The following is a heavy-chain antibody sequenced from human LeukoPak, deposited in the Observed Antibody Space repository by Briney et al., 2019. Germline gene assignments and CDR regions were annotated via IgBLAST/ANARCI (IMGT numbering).Heavy chain of an antibody. CDR3: ASSPRIAARRSRLLDY. Sequence: PSESLSLTCTVSGGSISSGDYYWSWIRQPPGKGLEWIGYIYYSGSTYYNPSLKSRVTISVDTSKNQFSLKLSSVTDTDTAVYYCASSPRIAARRSRLLDYWGQGPVVTVSS. D-gene: IGHD6-6*01. CDR2: IYYSGST. V-gene: IGHV4-30-4*08. J-gene: IGHJ4*02. CDR1: GGSISSGDYY.